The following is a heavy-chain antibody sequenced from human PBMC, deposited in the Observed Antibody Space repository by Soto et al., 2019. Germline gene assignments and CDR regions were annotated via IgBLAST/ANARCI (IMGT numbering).Heavy chain of an antibody. J-gene: IGHJ6*02. CDR1: GDSVSRNSAA. CDR2: TYYRSKWYN. CDR3: ARGVRRVAATHKGLSEPISQGGMDV. Sequence: PSQTLSLTCAISGDSVSRNSAAWNWIRQSPSRGLEWLGRTYYRSKWYNDYAVSVKSRITINPDTSKNQFSLQLNSVTPEDTAVYYCARGVRRVAATHKGLSEPISQGGMDVWGQGTTVTVSS. V-gene: IGHV6-1*01. D-gene: IGHD2-15*01.